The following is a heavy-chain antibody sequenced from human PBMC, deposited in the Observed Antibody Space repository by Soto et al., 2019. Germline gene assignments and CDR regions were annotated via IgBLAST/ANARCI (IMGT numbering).Heavy chain of an antibody. CDR2: IVPMFGTS. CDR1: GGTSTRYA. J-gene: IGHJ4*02. D-gene: IGHD3-3*01. Sequence: QERLVQSGAEVRKPGSSVKVSCKVTGGTSTRYAINWVRQAPGQGLEWLGGIVPMFGTSKYAQKFQGRVTMTEDTSTNIAYMELRSLRSEDTAVYYCNRGSEYDFWSGYLWGQGTLVSVSS. V-gene: IGHV1-69*06. CDR3: NRGSEYDFWSGYL.